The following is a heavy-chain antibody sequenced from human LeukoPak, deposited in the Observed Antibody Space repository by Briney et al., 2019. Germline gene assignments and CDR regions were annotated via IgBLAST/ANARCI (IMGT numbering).Heavy chain of an antibody. CDR2: IYYSGST. D-gene: IGHD4-23*01. CDR1: GGSINSSSYY. CDR3: ARHGDGGPAEYFRH. J-gene: IGHJ1*01. Sequence: PSETLSLTCTVSGGSINSSSYYWGWIRQPPGKGLEWIGTIYYSGSTYYNPSLKSRVTLSVDTSKNQFSLNLSSVTAADTAVYYCARHGDGGPAEYFRHWGQSTLVTVSS. V-gene: IGHV4-39*01.